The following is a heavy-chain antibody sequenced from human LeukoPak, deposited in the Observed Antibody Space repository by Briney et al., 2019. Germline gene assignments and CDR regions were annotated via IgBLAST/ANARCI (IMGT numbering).Heavy chain of an antibody. Sequence: SETLSLTCTVSGGSINGYSWSWIRQPPGKGLEWIGYIYDSGTTSYNASLKSRVAMSVDTSKNNLSLRLTSVTAADTAVYYCARQDHPPDIQRSGIYYLDYWGQGALVTVSS. CDR2: IYDSGTT. CDR3: ARQDHPPDIQRSGIYYLDY. V-gene: IGHV4-59*08. J-gene: IGHJ4*02. CDR1: GGSINGYS. D-gene: IGHD5-12*01.